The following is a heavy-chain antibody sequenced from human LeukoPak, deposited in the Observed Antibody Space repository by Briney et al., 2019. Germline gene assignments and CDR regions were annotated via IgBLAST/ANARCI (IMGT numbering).Heavy chain of an antibody. Sequence: SQTLSLTCAISGDSVSSNSAAWNWIRQSPSRGLEWLGRTYYRSKWYNDYAVSVKSRITINPDTSKNQFSLQLNSVTPGDTAVYYCARADGILAGTGDYYYCMDVWGKGTTVTVSS. CDR2: TYYRSKWYN. V-gene: IGHV6-1*01. D-gene: IGHD6-13*01. CDR1: GDSVSSNSAA. CDR3: ARADGILAGTGDYYYCMDV. J-gene: IGHJ6*03.